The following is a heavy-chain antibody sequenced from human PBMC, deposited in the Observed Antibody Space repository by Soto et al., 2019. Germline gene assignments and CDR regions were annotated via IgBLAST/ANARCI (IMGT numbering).Heavy chain of an antibody. CDR3: AKYVGLRGIHPTIFVH. V-gene: IGHV3-23*01. Sequence: GVSLRLSCTASGFTFGPYAMSWVRQAPGKGLEWVSTIGGGSGSTYYADSVKGRFTISRDISKTTLYLQMNSLRAEDTAVYYCAKYVGLRGIHPTIFVHWGQVTLVPVSS. CDR2: IGGGSGST. CDR1: GFTFGPYA. D-gene: IGHD5-12*01. J-gene: IGHJ4*02.